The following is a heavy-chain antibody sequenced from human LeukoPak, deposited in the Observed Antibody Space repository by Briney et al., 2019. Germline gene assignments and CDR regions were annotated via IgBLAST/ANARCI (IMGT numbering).Heavy chain of an antibody. CDR1: GFTFSSYG. CDR2: IWYDGSNK. CDR3: ARDGRLGGSGSYFDY. D-gene: IGHD3-10*01. V-gene: IGHV3-33*01. Sequence: GRSLRLSCAASGFTFSSYGMHWVRQAPGKGLEWVAVIWYDGSNKYYADSVKGRFTISRDNSKNTLYLQMNSLRAEDTAVYYCARDGRLGGSGSYFDYWGQGTLVTVSS. J-gene: IGHJ4*02.